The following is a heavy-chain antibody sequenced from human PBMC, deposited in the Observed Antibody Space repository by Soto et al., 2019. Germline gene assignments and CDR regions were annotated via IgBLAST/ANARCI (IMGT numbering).Heavy chain of an antibody. D-gene: IGHD6-6*01. J-gene: IGHJ4*02. CDR3: TGTSRVFAPSPVY. V-gene: IGHV3-23*01. CDR2: IDGSGTYT. Sequence: QPGGSLRLSCAASGFTFTTYSMGWVRQTPGEGLEWISAIDGSGTYTGYADSVKGRFTISRDNAKNTLYLQMNSLRVEDTAIYYCTGTSRVFAPSPVYWGQGTLVTVSS. CDR1: GFTFTTYS.